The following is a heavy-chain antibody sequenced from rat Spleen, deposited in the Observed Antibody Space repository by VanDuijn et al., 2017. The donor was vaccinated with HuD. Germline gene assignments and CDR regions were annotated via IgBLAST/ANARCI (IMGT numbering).Heavy chain of an antibody. Sequence: EVQLVESGGGLVQPGRSLKLSCVASGFTFSNYDMAWVRQAPTRGLDWVASINSGGDNTYYRDSVKGRFTISRDDEESTLYLQMDSLRSEDTATYFCARLGGLRNWFAYWGQGTLVTVSS. V-gene: IGHV5-25*01. CDR2: INSGGDNT. CDR3: ARLGGLRNWFAY. CDR1: GFTFSNYD. D-gene: IGHD4-3*01. J-gene: IGHJ3*01.